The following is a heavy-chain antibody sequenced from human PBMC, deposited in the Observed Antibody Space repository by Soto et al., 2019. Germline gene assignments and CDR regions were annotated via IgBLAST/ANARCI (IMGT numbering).Heavy chain of an antibody. V-gene: IGHV3-30*02. CDR2: IHYDGSSK. Sequence: QVHLVQSGGGAVQPGRSLRFSCSTSGSIVSGYGIHLVCQAPSKGLEWVAFIHYDGSSKFYGDSVKGRFTISRDNSNNVLYLQLNSLRGEDTAIYYCGRCEQNVIQCAMDVWGQGAMVSVTS. D-gene: IGHD2-21*01. J-gene: IGHJ6*02. CDR1: GSIVSGYG. CDR3: GRCEQNVIQCAMDV.